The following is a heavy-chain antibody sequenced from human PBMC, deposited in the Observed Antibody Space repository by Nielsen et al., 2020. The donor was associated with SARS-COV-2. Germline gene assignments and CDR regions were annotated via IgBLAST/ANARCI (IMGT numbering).Heavy chain of an antibody. CDR1: GFTFSSYS. Sequence: GESLKISCAASGFTFSSYSMNWVRQAPGKGLEWVSSISSSSSYIYYADSVKGRFTISRDNAKNSLYLQMNSLRAEDTAVYYCARDGGYSSSWYGYYYYYYMDVWGKGTTVTVSS. V-gene: IGHV3-21*01. J-gene: IGHJ6*03. D-gene: IGHD6-13*01. CDR2: ISSSSSYI. CDR3: ARDGGYSSSWYGYYYYYYMDV.